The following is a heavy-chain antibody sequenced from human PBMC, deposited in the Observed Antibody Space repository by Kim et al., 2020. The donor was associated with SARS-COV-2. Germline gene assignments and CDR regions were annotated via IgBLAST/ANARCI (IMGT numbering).Heavy chain of an antibody. CDR3: ASFPAAGTQRVGNPDEFDY. CDR2: IIPIFGTA. CDR1: GGTFSSYA. V-gene: IGHV1-69*13. D-gene: IGHD6-13*01. J-gene: IGHJ4*02. Sequence: SVKVSCKASGGTFSSYAISWVRQAPGQGLEWMGGIIPIFGTANYAQKFQGRVTITADESTSTAYMELSSLRSEDTAVYYCASFPAAGTQRVGNPDEFDYWGQGTLVTVSS.